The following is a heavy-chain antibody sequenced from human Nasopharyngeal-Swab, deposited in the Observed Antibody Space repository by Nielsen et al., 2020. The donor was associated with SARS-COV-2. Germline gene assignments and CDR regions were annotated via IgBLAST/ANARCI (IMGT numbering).Heavy chain of an antibody. CDR3: ARGRGGYCSSTSCYGGRGMDV. D-gene: IGHD2-2*01. Sequence: RQAPGKGLEWIGEINRSGSTNYNPSLKSRVTISVDTSKNQFSLKLSSVTAADTAVYYCARGRGGYCSSTSCYGGRGMDVWGQGTTVTVSS. J-gene: IGHJ6*02. CDR2: INRSGST. V-gene: IGHV4-34*01.